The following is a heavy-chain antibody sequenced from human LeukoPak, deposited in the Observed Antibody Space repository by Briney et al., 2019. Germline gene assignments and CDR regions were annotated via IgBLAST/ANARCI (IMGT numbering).Heavy chain of an antibody. CDR2: IYTSGST. D-gene: IGHD5-12*01. Sequence: SETLSLTCTVSGGSISDYYRGWIRQPAGKGLEWIGRIYTSGSTNYNPSLKSRVTMSVDTSKNQFSLKLSSVTAADTAVYYCARGRGYSGYDLYYYYYMDVWGKGTTVTVSS. CDR1: GGSISDYY. V-gene: IGHV4-4*07. CDR3: ARGRGYSGYDLYYYYYMDV. J-gene: IGHJ6*03.